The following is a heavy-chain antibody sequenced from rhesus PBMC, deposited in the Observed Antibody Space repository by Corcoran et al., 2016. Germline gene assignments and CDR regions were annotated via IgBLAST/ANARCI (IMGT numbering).Heavy chain of an antibody. CDR3: ARGLGLLAAGGFDY. D-gene: IGHD6-13*01. Sequence: QLQLQESGPGLVKPSETLSLTCAVSGGSISSNYWSWIRQPPGKGLEWIGYIYGSGSSTNSNPSLKSRFTLSVDTSKIQLSLKLSSVTTADTAVYYCARGLGLLAAGGFDYWGQGVLVTVSS. J-gene: IGHJ4*01. CDR1: GGSISSNY. V-gene: IGHV4S11*01. CDR2: IYGSGSST.